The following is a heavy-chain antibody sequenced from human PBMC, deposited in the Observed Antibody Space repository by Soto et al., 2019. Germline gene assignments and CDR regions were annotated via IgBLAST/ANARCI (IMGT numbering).Heavy chain of an antibody. D-gene: IGHD6-6*01. CDR1: GFTFSSYA. Sequence: EVQLLESGGGLVQPGGSLRLSCAASGFTFSSYAMSWVRQAPGKGLEWVSAISGSGGSTYYADSVKGRFTISRDNSKNTLYLQMNSLRAEDTAAYYCAGLNFLIAARPDWGQGTLVTVSS. V-gene: IGHV3-23*01. CDR2: ISGSGGST. J-gene: IGHJ4*02. CDR3: AGLNFLIAARPD.